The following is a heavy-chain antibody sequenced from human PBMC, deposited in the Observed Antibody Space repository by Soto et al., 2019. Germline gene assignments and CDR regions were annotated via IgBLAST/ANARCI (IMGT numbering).Heavy chain of an antibody. Sequence: QVQLVESGGGVVQPGRSLRVSCAASGFTFSNYGMHWVRQAPGKGLEWLGIISSDGTNKYYADSVKGRFSFSRDNSKNTLYLKVNSLRREDRAVYYGAIDRGWHFDYWGQGTLVTVSS. CDR3: AIDRGWHFDY. V-gene: IGHV3-30*03. J-gene: IGHJ4*02. D-gene: IGHD3-10*01. CDR1: GFTFSNYG. CDR2: ISSDGTNK.